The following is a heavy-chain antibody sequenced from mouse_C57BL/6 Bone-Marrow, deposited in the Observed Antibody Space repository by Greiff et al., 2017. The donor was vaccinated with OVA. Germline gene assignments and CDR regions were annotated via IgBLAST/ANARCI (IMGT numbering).Heavy chain of an antibody. J-gene: IGHJ4*01. CDR3: ARNWYYYAMDY. Sequence: EVKVVESGGGLVQPGGSLSLSCAASGFTFTDYYMSWVRQPPGKALEWLGFIRNKANGYTTEYSASVKGRFTISRDNTQSILYLQMNALRAEDSATSYCARNWYYYAMDYWGQGTSVTVSS. CDR1: GFTFTDYY. D-gene: IGHD4-1*01. V-gene: IGHV7-3*01. CDR2: IRNKANGYTT.